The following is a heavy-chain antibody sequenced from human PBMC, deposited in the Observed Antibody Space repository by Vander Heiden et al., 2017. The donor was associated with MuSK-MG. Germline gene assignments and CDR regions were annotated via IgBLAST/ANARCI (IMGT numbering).Heavy chain of an antibody. V-gene: IGHV3-30*18. CDR1: GFTFRSDG. D-gene: IGHD3-9*01. CDR3: AKGSYYDILTGSDIDY. Sequence: QVQLVASGGGVVQPGRSLRLSCAASGFTFRSDGRHWVRQAPGKGLEWVAVISYDGSNKYYADSVKGRFTISRDNSKNTLYLQMNSLRAEDTAVYYCAKGSYYDILTGSDIDYWGQGTLVTVSS. J-gene: IGHJ4*02. CDR2: ISYDGSNK.